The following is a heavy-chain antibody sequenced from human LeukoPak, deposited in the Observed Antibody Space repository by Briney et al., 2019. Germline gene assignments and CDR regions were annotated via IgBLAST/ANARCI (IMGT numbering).Heavy chain of an antibody. J-gene: IGHJ4*02. CDR1: XYSXXSXX. CDR3: ARVDYNSRGGIDY. Sequence: SLXIXCKGXXYSXXSXXIGWVRXXPGXXLEXXGIIYPGDSDTRYSPSFQGQVTISADKSISTAYLQWSSLKASDTAMYYCARVDYNSRGGIDYWGQGTLVTVSS. V-gene: IGHV5-51*01. D-gene: IGHD3-22*01. CDR2: IYPGDSDT.